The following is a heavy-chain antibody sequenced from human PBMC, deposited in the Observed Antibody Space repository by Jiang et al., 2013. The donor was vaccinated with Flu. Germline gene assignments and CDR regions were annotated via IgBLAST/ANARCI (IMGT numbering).Heavy chain of an antibody. CDR1: GFTFSSYA. V-gene: IGHV3-30*04. CDR2: ISYDGSNK. CDR3: ARDFTPPSGSYYSSYYYYYGMDV. Sequence: LRLSCAASGFTFSSYAMHWVRQAPGKGLEWVAVISYDGSNKYYADSVKGRFTISRDNSKNTLYLQMNSLRAEDTAVYYCARDFTPPSGSYYSSYYYYYGMDVWGQGTTVTVSS. J-gene: IGHJ6*02. D-gene: IGHD3-10*01.